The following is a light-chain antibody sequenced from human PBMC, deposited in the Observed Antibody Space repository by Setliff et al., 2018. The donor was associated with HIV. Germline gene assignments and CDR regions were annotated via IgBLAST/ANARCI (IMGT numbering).Light chain of an antibody. CDR1: SSDVGAYNY. Sequence: SALTQPPSASGSPGQSVTISCTGTSSDVGAYNYVSCYQQHPGKAPKLMIYEVSKRPSGVPDRFSGSKSGNTASLTVSGLQAEDEADYYCSSYGGSDNLLFGGGTQLTVL. V-gene: IGLV2-8*01. CDR2: EVS. CDR3: SSYGGSDNLL. J-gene: IGLJ2*01.